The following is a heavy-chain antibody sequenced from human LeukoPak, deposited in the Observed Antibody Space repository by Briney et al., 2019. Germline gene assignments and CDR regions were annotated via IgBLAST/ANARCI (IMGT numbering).Heavy chain of an antibody. J-gene: IGHJ3*02. CDR2: ISSSGSTI. V-gene: IGHV3-11*01. CDR3: AGTGRSGWYYSAFDI. CDR1: GFTFSDYY. D-gene: IGHD6-19*01. Sequence: GGSLRLSCAASGFTFSDYYMSWIRQAPGKGLEWVSYISSSGSTIYYADSVKGRFTISRDNAKNSLYLQMNSLRAEDTAVYYCAGTGRSGWYYSAFDIWGQGTMVTVSS.